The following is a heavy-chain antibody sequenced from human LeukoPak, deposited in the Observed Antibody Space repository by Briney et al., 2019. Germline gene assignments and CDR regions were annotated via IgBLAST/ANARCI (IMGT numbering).Heavy chain of an antibody. J-gene: IGHJ6*03. CDR3: AFPAPQGYSGYDFRPYYYYYYMDV. CDR2: IIPIFGTA. D-gene: IGHD5-12*01. CDR1: GYTFTGYY. Sequence: ASVKVSCKASGYTFTGYYMHWVRQAPGQGLEWMGGIIPIFGTANYAQKFQGRVTITADKSTSTAYMELSSLRSEDTAVYYCAFPAPQGYSGYDFRPYYYYYYMDVWGKGTTVTVSS. V-gene: IGHV1-69*06.